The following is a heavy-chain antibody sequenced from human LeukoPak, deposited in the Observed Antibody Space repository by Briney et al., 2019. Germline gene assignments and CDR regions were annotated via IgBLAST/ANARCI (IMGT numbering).Heavy chain of an antibody. Sequence: SETLSLTCTVSGYSISSGYYWGWIRQSPGKGLEWIGSIYNSGSTYYNPSLTSRITISVDTSKNQFSLRLRSVTAADTATYYCARDRLWIEPLDYWGQGTLVIVSS. V-gene: IGHV4-38-2*02. D-gene: IGHD5-18*01. CDR3: ARDRLWIEPLDY. J-gene: IGHJ4*02. CDR2: IYNSGST. CDR1: GYSISSGYY.